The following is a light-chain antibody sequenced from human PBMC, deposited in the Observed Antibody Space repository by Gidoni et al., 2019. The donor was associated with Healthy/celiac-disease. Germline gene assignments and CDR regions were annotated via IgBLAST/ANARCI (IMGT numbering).Light chain of an antibody. V-gene: IGKV3-20*01. CDR1: QSVSNNY. CDR3: QQYGSSPYT. CDR2: GAS. Sequence: EIVLPQSPGTLSLSPGERATLSCRASQSVSNNYLAWYQQKPGQAPRLLIYGASSRATGIPDRISGSGSGTDFTLTISRLEPEDFALYYCQQYGSSPYTFGQGTKLEIK. J-gene: IGKJ2*01.